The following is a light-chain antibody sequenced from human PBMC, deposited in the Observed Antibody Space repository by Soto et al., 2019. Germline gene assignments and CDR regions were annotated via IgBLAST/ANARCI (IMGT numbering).Light chain of an antibody. V-gene: IGLV2-11*01. J-gene: IGLJ2*01. Sequence: QSALTQPRSVSGSPGQSVTISCTGTSSDVGGYNYVPWYQQHPGKAPKLMIYDVSKRPSGVPDRFSGSKSGNTASLTISGLQAEDEADYYCCSYAGNYTWVFGGGTKLTVL. CDR1: SSDVGGYNY. CDR3: CSYAGNYTWV. CDR2: DVS.